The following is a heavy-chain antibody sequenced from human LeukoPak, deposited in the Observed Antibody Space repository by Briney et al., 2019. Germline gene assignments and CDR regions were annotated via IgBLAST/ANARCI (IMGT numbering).Heavy chain of an antibody. CDR1: GFTFSSYG. Sequence: GGSPRLSCAASGFTFSSYGMHWVRQAPGKGLEWVAVIWYDGSNKYYADSVKGRFTISRDNSKNTLYLQMNSLRAEDTAVYYCARGGDGGFWSGFDYWGQGTLVTVSS. CDR3: ARGGDGGFWSGFDY. CDR2: IWYDGSNK. J-gene: IGHJ4*02. D-gene: IGHD3-3*01. V-gene: IGHV3-30*19.